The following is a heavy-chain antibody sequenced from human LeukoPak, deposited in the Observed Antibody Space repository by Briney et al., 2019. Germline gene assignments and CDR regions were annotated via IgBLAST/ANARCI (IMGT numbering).Heavy chain of an antibody. Sequence: GGSLRLSCAASGFTFSSYEMNWVRQAPGKGLEWISYISSSVSTIYYADSAKGRFTISRDNAKNSLFLQMNSLRAEDTAIYYCARGGSRWFLYYFDYWGQGTLVTVSS. V-gene: IGHV3-48*03. CDR1: GFTFSSYE. CDR2: ISSSVSTI. CDR3: ARGGSRWFLYYFDY. D-gene: IGHD3-3*01. J-gene: IGHJ4*02.